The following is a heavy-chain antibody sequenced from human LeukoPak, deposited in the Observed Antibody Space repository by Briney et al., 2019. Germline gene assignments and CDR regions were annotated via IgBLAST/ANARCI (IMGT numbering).Heavy chain of an antibody. Sequence: GESLKISCKGSGYSFTNYWIGWVRQMPGKGLEWMGIIYPGDSDTRYSPSFQGQVTISADKSISTAYLQWSSLKASDTATYYCARSTNSVYFDYWGQGTLVTVSS. CDR1: GYSFTNYW. CDR2: IYPGDSDT. V-gene: IGHV5-51*01. J-gene: IGHJ4*02. D-gene: IGHD2-8*01. CDR3: ARSTNSVYFDY.